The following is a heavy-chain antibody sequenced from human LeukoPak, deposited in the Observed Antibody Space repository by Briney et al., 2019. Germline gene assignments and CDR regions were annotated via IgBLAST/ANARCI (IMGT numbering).Heavy chain of an antibody. CDR2: INSDGSST. V-gene: IGHV3-74*01. CDR3: AKDLGWIHFAY. D-gene: IGHD5-18*01. CDR1: GFTFSNYG. J-gene: IGHJ4*02. Sequence: GGTLRLSCAASGFTFSNYGMSWVRQAPGKGLVWVSRINSDGSSTSYADSVKGRFTISRDNAKNTLYLQMNSLRAEDTAVYYCAKDLGWIHFAYWGQGTLVTVSS.